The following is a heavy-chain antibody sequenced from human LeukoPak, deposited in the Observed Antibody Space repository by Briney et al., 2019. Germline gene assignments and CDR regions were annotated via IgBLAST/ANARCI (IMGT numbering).Heavy chain of an antibody. CDR1: GFILDDYG. CDR2: INWNGGST. V-gene: IGHV3-20*04. Sequence: PGGSLRLSCAASGFILDDYGMSWVRQAPGKGLEWVSGINWNGGSTGYADSVKGRFTISRDNAKNSLYLQMNSLRAEDTALYYCARGSRTIELGDDYWGQGTLVTVSS. D-gene: IGHD5-24*01. CDR3: ARGSRTIELGDDY. J-gene: IGHJ4*02.